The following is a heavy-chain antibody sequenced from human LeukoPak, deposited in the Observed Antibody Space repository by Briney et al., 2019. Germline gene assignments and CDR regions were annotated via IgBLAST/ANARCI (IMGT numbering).Heavy chain of an antibody. D-gene: IGHD3-22*01. J-gene: IGHJ4*02. CDR2: ISAYNGNT. Sequence: ASVKVSCKASGYTFTSYGISWVRQAPGQGLEWMGWISAYNGNTNYAQKLQGRVTMTTDTSTSTAYMELRSLRSDDTAVYYCARILRDCYDSSGPDYWGQGTLVTVSS. V-gene: IGHV1-18*01. CDR3: ARILRDCYDSSGPDY. CDR1: GYTFTSYG.